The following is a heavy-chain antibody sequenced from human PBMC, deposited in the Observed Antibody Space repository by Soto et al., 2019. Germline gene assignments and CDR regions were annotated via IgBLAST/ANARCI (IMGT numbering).Heavy chain of an antibody. J-gene: IGHJ4*02. CDR3: ANEGEGPLGSYLDY. V-gene: IGHV3-23*01. D-gene: IGHD1-26*01. CDR2: ISGSGGST. CDR1: GFTFSSYA. Sequence: GGSLRLSCAASGFTFSSYAMSWVRQAPGKGLEWVSDISGSGGSTYYADSVKGRFTISRDNSKNTLYLQMNSLRAEDTAVEYWANEGEGPLGSYLDYWGQGTLVTVS.